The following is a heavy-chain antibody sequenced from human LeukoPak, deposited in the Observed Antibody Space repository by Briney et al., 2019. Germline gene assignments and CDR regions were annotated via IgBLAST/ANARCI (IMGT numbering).Heavy chain of an antibody. CDR1: GFTFSSYS. Sequence: GGSLRLSCAASGFTFSSYSMIWVRQAPGKGLEWVSSISSSSSYIYYADSVKGRFTISRDNAKNSLYLQMNSLRAEDTAVYYCARDLPSGTRGMDVWGQGTTVTVSS. J-gene: IGHJ6*02. CDR3: ARDLPSGTRGMDV. V-gene: IGHV3-21*01. D-gene: IGHD3-10*01. CDR2: ISSSSSYI.